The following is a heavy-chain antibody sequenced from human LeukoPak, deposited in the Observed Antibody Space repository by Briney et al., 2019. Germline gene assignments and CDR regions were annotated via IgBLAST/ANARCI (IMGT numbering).Heavy chain of an antibody. V-gene: IGHV4-59*01. Sequence: PPETLSLTCTVSGGSISSSYWSWIRQPPGKGLEWIGYIYYIGSTNYNPSLKSRVTISVDTSKNQFSLKLTSVTAADTAVYYCAAGEDYWGQGTLVTVSS. J-gene: IGHJ4*02. CDR2: IYYIGST. CDR3: AAGEDY. D-gene: IGHD3-16*01. CDR1: GGSISSSY.